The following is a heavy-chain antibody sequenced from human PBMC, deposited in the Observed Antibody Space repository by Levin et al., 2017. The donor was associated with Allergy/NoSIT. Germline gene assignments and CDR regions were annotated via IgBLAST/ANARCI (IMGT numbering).Heavy chain of an antibody. J-gene: IGHJ4*02. Sequence: GESLKISCAASGFTFSSYGMHWVRQAPGKGLEWVAVIWYDGSNKYYADSVKGRFTISRDNSKNTLYLQMNSLRAEDTAVYYCARDHDYGDYSFDYWGQGTLVTVSS. D-gene: IGHD4-17*01. V-gene: IGHV3-33*01. CDR1: GFTFSSYG. CDR3: ARDHDYGDYSFDY. CDR2: IWYDGSNK.